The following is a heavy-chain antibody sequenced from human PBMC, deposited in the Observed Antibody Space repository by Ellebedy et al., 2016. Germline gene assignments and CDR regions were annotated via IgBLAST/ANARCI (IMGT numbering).Heavy chain of an antibody. CDR3: ARDLRWLEQFDP. CDR2: INSDGSST. CDR1: GFTFSSYW. Sequence: GESLKISCAASGFTFSSYWMHWVRQAPGKGLVWVSRINSDGSSTSYADSVKGRFTISRDNAKNTLYLQMNSLRAEDTAVYYCARDLRWLEQFDPWGQGTLVTVSS. V-gene: IGHV3-74*01. D-gene: IGHD1/OR15-1a*01. J-gene: IGHJ5*02.